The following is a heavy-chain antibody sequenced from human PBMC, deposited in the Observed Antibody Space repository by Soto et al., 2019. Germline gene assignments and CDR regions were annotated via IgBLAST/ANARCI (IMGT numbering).Heavy chain of an antibody. V-gene: IGHV4-59*01. J-gene: IGHJ3*02. D-gene: IGHD3-9*01. Sequence: SETLCLSCTVSGASISRYSWSWSRQLPGKGLEWIGYLYNTGSTVYNPALKSRVTISVDTSKNQFSLKLSSVTAADTAVYYCARDLPELRYFDSFGTTVAFDIWGQGTMVT. CDR3: ARDLPELRYFDSFGTTVAFDI. CDR1: GASISRYS. CDR2: LYNTGST.